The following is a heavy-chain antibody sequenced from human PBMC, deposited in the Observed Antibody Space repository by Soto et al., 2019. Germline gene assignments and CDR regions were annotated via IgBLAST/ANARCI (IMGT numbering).Heavy chain of an antibody. Sequence: QVQLVESGGGLVKPGGSLRLSCAASGFTFSDYYMSWIRQAPGKGLEWVSYISSSGTTIYYADSVKGRFTISRANAKNSLHLQLNSLSAEDTVVHYCARVERGITIFGGVIPPFGYWGQGTMVTVSS. CDR1: GFTFSDYY. CDR2: ISSSGTTI. V-gene: IGHV3-11*01. J-gene: IGHJ4*02. D-gene: IGHD3-3*01. CDR3: ARVERGITIFGGVIPPFGY.